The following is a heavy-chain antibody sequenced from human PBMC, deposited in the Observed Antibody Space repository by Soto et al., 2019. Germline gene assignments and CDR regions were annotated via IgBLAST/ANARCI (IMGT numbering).Heavy chain of an antibody. V-gene: IGHV1-18*01. CDR3: ARDWEDLGIDY. J-gene: IGHJ4*02. CDR2: ISAYNGNT. D-gene: IGHD1-26*01. Sequence: GASGKVSCKASCYTFTSYGISWVPQAPGQGLEWMGWISAYNGNTNYAQKLQGRVTMTTDTSTSTAYMELRSLRSDDTAVYYCARDWEDLGIDYWGQGTLVTVSS. CDR1: CYTFTSYG.